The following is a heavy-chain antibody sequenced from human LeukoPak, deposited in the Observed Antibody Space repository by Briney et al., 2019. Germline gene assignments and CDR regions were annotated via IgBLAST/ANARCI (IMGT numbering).Heavy chain of an antibody. CDR1: GDTFSGYY. Sequence: ASVKVSCKASGDTFSGYYMHWLRQPPGQGLEWMGWIEPNSGDTKYAQKFQGRVTMTRDTSINTAYMELSSLRSDDTAMYYCARDRAAVAGQYFFDYWGQGALVTVSS. CDR3: ARDRAAVAGQYFFDY. D-gene: IGHD6-19*01. V-gene: IGHV1-2*02. CDR2: IEPNSGDT. J-gene: IGHJ4*02.